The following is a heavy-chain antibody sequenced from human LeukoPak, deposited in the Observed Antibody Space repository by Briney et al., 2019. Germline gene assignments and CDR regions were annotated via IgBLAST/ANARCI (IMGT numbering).Heavy chain of an antibody. CDR3: ASRLRITIFGTHPRGYGMDV. CDR1: GGSFSGYY. CDR2: INHSGST. J-gene: IGHJ6*02. D-gene: IGHD3-3*01. Sequence: PSETLSLTCAVYGGSFSGYYWSWIRQPPGKGLEWIGEINHSGSTNYNPSLKSRVTISVDTSKNQFSLKLSSVTAADTAVYYCASRLRITIFGTHPRGYGMDVWGQGTTVTGSS. V-gene: IGHV4-34*01.